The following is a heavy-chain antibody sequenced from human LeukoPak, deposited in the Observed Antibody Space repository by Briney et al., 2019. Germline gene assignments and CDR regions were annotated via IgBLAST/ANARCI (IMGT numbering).Heavy chain of an antibody. CDR3: ARNSYCSGGSCYEGPGDYYYYMDV. CDR1: GYTLTTLP. Sequence: ASVKVSCKVSGYTLTTLPIHWVRQAPGKGLEWMGGFDPEDGETIYAQNFQGRVTMTEDTSTDTAYMELSRLRSDDTAVYYCARNSYCSGGSCYEGPGDYYYYMDVWGKGTTVTISS. V-gene: IGHV1-24*01. D-gene: IGHD2-15*01. CDR2: FDPEDGET. J-gene: IGHJ6*03.